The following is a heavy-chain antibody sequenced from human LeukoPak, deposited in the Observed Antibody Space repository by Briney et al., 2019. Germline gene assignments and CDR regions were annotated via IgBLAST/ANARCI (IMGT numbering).Heavy chain of an antibody. Sequence: SETLSLTCTVSGGSISSGDYYWSWIRQPPGKGLEWIGYIYYSGSTYYNPSLKSRVTISVDTSKNQFSLKLSSVTAADTAVYYCARRRVYSGSRAFDIWGQGTMVTVSS. CDR3: ARRRVYSGSRAFDI. CDR2: IYYSGST. V-gene: IGHV4-30-4*01. D-gene: IGHD5-12*01. CDR1: GGSISSGDYY. J-gene: IGHJ3*02.